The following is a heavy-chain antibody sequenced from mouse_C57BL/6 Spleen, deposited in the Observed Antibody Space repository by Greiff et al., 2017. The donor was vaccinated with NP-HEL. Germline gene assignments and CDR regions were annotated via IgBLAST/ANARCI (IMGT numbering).Heavy chain of an antibody. CDR3: ARSGYYGSSRYAMDY. J-gene: IGHJ4*01. Sequence: VQLKESGPELVKPGASVKIPCKASGYTFTDYNMDWVKQSHGKSLEWIGDINPNNGGTIYNQKFKGKATLTVDKSSSTAYMELRSLTSEDTAVYYCARSGYYGSSRYAMDYWGQGTSVTVSS. V-gene: IGHV1-18*01. D-gene: IGHD1-1*01. CDR2: INPNNGGT. CDR1: GYTFTDYN.